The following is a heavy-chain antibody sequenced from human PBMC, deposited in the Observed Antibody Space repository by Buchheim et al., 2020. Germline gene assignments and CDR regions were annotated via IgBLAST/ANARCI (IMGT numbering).Heavy chain of an antibody. V-gene: IGHV3-7*01. J-gene: IGHJ4*02. CDR2: IKQDGSDK. D-gene: IGHD6-19*01. CDR1: GFTLSRYA. CDR3: ARGTGWYPDY. Sequence: VQVVESGGGVVPPGGSLRLSCSASGFTLSRYAMHWVRQAPGKGLEWVANIKQDGSDKYYVDSVKGRFTISRDNAKNSLYLQMNSLRVEDTAVYYCARGTGWYPDYWGQGTL.